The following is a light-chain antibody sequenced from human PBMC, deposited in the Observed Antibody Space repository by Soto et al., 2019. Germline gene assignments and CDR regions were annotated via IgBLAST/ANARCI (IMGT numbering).Light chain of an antibody. J-gene: IGKJ5*01. CDR2: WAS. V-gene: IGKV4-1*01. CDR1: QSVLYNSNNKNY. CDR3: QQYYSAPPT. Sequence: DIVMTQSPDSLAVSLGERATINCKSSQSVLYNSNNKNYLAWYQQKPGQPPKLLIYWASIRESGVPDRFSGSGSGTDFTLTIRSLQAEDVAVYYCQQYYSAPPTFGQGTRLEIK.